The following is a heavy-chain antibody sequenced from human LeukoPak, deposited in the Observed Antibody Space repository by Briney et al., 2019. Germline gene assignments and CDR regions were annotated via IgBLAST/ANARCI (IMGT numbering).Heavy chain of an antibody. D-gene: IGHD4-17*01. CDR2: ISYDGSNK. CDR1: GFTFSSYA. J-gene: IGHJ5*02. Sequence: PGRSLRLSCAASGFTFSSYAMYWVRQAPGKGLGWVAVISYDGSNKYYADSVKGRFTISRDNSKNTLYLQMNSLRAEDTAVYYCASYTGGTVTTYGWFDPWGQGTLVTVSS. CDR3: ASYTGGTVTTYGWFDP. V-gene: IGHV3-30-3*01.